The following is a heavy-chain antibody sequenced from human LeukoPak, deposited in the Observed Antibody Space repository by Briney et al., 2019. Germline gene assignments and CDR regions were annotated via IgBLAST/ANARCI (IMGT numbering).Heavy chain of an antibody. CDR2: MNPNSGNT. Sequence: ASVKVSCKASGYTFTSYDINWVRQATGQGLEWMGWMNPNSGNTGYAQKFQGRVTMTRNTSISTAYVELSSLRSEDTAVYYCARGLYLQRIAVAGTLGYWGQGTLVTVSS. V-gene: IGHV1-8*01. CDR3: ARGLYLQRIAVAGTLGY. CDR1: GYTFTSYD. D-gene: IGHD6-19*01. J-gene: IGHJ4*02.